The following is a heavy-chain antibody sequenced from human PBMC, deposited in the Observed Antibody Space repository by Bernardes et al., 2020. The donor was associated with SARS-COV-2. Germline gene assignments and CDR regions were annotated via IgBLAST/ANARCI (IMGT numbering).Heavy chain of an antibody. J-gene: IGHJ6*02. CDR1: GFTSKNFG. CDR2: ILYDGINK. Sequence: GGSLRLSCAASGFTSKNFGMHRVRQSPGKALEWVSLILYDGINKFYADSVKGRSTISRDNPKSTLFLQINSLRAEDTAIFYCARSAGMDVWGQGTMGTVSS. CDR3: ARSAGMDV. V-gene: IGHV3-30*03.